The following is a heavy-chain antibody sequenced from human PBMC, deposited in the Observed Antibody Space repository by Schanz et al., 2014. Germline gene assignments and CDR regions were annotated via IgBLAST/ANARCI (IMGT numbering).Heavy chain of an antibody. CDR2: IIPILGME. V-gene: IGHV1-69*04. Sequence: QVQLVQSGAEVKKPGSSVKVSCKASGGTFSSYAFSWVRQAPGQGLEWMGKIIPILGMENYAQKFQGRVTITADRSTSTAYMDLSSLRSDDTAVYYCARDRYYGSGSFTETYYGMDVWGQGTTVTVSS. D-gene: IGHD3-10*01. CDR1: GGTFSSYA. CDR3: ARDRYYGSGSFTETYYGMDV. J-gene: IGHJ6*02.